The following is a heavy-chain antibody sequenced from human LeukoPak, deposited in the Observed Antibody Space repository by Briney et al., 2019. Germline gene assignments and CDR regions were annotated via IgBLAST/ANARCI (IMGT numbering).Heavy chain of an antibody. CDR2: INHSGST. CDR3: ARPNGYYYYGMDV. J-gene: IGHJ6*02. V-gene: IGHV4-34*01. D-gene: IGHD3-16*01. Sequence: SETLSLTCAVYGGSFSGYYWSWIRQPPGKGLEWIGEINHSGSTNYNPSLKSRVTISVDTSKNQFSLKLSSVTAADTAVYYCARPNGYYYYGMDVWGQGTTVTVSS. CDR1: GGSFSGYY.